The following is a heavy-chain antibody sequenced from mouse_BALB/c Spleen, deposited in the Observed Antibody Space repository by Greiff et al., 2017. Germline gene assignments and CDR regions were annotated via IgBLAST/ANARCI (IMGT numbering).Heavy chain of an antibody. V-gene: IGHV2-9*02. CDR1: GFSLTSYG. Sequence: VQLKESGPGLVAPSQSLSITCTVSGFSLTSYGVHWVRQPPGKGLEWLGVIWAGGSTNYNSALMSRLSISKDNSKSQVFLKMNSLQTDDTAMYYCARARTGSFYYFDYWGQGTTLTVSS. CDR2: IWAGGST. J-gene: IGHJ2*01. CDR3: ARARTGSFYYFDY.